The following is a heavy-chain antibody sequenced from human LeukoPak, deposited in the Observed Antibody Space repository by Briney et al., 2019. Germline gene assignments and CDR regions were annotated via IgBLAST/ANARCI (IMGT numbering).Heavy chain of an antibody. J-gene: IGHJ4*02. CDR3: ARAQPGYCSGGSCYEFDY. CDR2: ISSSGSTI. V-gene: IGHV3-48*03. CDR1: GFTFSSYE. D-gene: IGHD2-15*01. Sequence: GGSLRLSYAASGFTFSSYEMNWVRQAPGKGLEWVSYISSSGSTIYYADSVKGRFTISRDNAKNSLYLQMNSLRAEDTAVYYCARAQPGYCSGGSCYEFDYWGQGTLVTVSS.